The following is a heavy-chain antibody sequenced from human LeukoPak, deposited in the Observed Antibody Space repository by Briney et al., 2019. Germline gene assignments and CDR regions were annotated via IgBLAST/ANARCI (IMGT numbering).Heavy chain of an antibody. Sequence: PSETLSLTCTVSGGSISSYYWSWIRQPPGKGLEWIGYIYYSGSTNYNPSLKSRVTISVDTSKNQFSLKLSSVTAADTAVYYCARVESGYCSSTSCFNWFDPWGQGTLVTASS. CDR2: IYYSGST. J-gene: IGHJ5*02. D-gene: IGHD2-2*01. V-gene: IGHV4-59*01. CDR1: GGSISSYY. CDR3: ARVESGYCSSTSCFNWFDP.